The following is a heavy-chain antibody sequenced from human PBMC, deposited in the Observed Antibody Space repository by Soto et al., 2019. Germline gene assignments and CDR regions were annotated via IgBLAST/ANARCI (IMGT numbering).Heavy chain of an antibody. Sequence: QPQLQESGPGLVKPSETLSLTCAVSGDSITGENWWTWVRQPPGKGPEWIGSINYGGTTYYNPSLKSRVTMSVDTSKHQFFLKLSSVTAADTTVFYCARQRGLGKWYFDFWGQGTLVTVSS. CDR1: GDSITGENW. CDR2: INYGGTT. V-gene: IGHV4-39*01. D-gene: IGHD1-26*01. CDR3: ARQRGLGKWYFDF. J-gene: IGHJ4*02.